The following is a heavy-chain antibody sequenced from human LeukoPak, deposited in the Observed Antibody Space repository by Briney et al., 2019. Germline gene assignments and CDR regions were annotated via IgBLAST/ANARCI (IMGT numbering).Heavy chain of an antibody. CDR1: GGSISTYY. Sequence: SETLSLTCTLSGGSISTYYWSWIRQPPGKGLEWIGYIYHSGSTNYNPSLKSRVTISVDTSKNQFSLKLSSVTAADTAVYYCAGVFGDFQHWGQGTLVTVSS. D-gene: IGHD3-16*01. V-gene: IGHV4-59*08. CDR3: AGVFGDFQH. J-gene: IGHJ1*01. CDR2: IYHSGST.